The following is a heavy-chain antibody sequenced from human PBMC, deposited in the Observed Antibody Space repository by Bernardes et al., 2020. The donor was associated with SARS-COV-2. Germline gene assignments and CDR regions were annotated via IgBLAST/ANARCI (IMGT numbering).Heavy chain of an antibody. CDR3: AREGHGRYVSSTSCHHYYYDGRDV. CDR1: GGSISSYY. V-gene: IGHV4-4*07. Sequence: SETLSLTCTVSGGSISSYYWSWIRQPAGKGLEWIGRIYTSGSTNYNPSLKSRVTMSVDTSKNQFSLKLSSVTAADTAVYYCAREGHGRYVSSTSCHHYYYDGRDVWCQGTTVTVSS. CDR2: IYTSGST. J-gene: IGHJ6*02. D-gene: IGHD2-2*01.